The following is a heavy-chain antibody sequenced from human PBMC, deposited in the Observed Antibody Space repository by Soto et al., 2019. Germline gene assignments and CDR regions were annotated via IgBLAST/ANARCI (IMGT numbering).Heavy chain of an antibody. V-gene: IGHV3-21*01. CDR2: ISSSGSFM. J-gene: IGHJ5*01. Sequence: GSLRLSCAASGFTFSSDSMGWVRQAPGKGLEWVSSISSSGSFMNYADSVKGRFIISRDNAKNSLYLQMSSLKDEDTAVYYCARDPPTGTTLDWFDSWGQGTLVTVSS. CDR1: GFTFSSDS. CDR3: ARDPPTGTTLDWFDS. D-gene: IGHD1-7*01.